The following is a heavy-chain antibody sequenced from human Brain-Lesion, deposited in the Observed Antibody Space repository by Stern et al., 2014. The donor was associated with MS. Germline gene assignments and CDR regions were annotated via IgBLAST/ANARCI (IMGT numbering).Heavy chain of an antibody. D-gene: IGHD2-8*01. V-gene: IGHV4-31*03. CDR3: ARVGVYVQTGWFDP. CDR1: GGSISSGGYY. J-gene: IGHJ5*02. CDR2: IHYSGST. Sequence: QVQLQESGPGLVKPSQTLSLTCTVSGGSISSGGYYWSWIRQHPGKGLEWIGDIHYSGSTYYNSSLKSRVTISRDTSKNQFSLNLNSVTAADTAVYCCARVGVYVQTGWFDPWGQGALVTVSS.